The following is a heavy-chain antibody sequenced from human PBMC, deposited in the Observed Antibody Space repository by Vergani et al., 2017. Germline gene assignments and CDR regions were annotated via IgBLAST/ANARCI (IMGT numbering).Heavy chain of an antibody. Sequence: EVQLVQSGAEVKKPGESLKISCQGSGYSITNYWIAWVRQRPGKGLEWMGIIYAGDSDVRYSPSFQGQVTMSVDKSLSTAYLQWSSLKASDTATYYCAKTHDFSSLYSSYNWCDPWGQGTLVTVSS. V-gene: IGHV5-51*03. J-gene: IGHJ5*02. CDR3: AKTHDFSSLYSSYNWCDP. CDR2: IYAGDSDV. D-gene: IGHD3-3*01. CDR1: GYSITNYW.